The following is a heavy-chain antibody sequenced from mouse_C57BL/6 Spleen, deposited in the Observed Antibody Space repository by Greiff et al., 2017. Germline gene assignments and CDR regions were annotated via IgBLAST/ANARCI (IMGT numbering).Heavy chain of an antibody. D-gene: IGHD2-2*01. CDR2: INARRGYT. Sequence: QVQLQQSGAELAKPGASVKLSCKASGYTFTSYWMHWVKQRPGQGLEWIGYINARRGYTTYNPKFKDKATLTAAKSSSTAYMQLGSLTYGDSAVYYCARRLSSFGYWGQGAL. CDR3: ARRLSSFGY. CDR1: GYTFTSYW. J-gene: IGHJ3*01. V-gene: IGHV1-7*01.